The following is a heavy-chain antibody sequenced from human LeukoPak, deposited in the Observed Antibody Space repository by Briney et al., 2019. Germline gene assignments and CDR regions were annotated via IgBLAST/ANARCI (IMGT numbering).Heavy chain of an antibody. CDR1: GFIVSSNN. V-gene: IGHV3-53*01. J-gene: IGHJ4*02. CDR3: AKGRAGNYYYDSSDY. D-gene: IGHD3-22*01. CDR2: IYSGGST. Sequence: PGGSLRLSCAASGFIVSSNNMSWVRQAPGKGLEWVSVIYSGGSTYYADSVKGRFTISRDNSKNTLYLQMNSLRAEDTAVYYCAKGRAGNYYYDSSDYWGQGTLVTVSS.